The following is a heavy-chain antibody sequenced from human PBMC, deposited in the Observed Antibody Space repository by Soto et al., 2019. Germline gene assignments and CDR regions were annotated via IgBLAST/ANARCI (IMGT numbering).Heavy chain of an antibody. CDR3: AAGSGIARYY. J-gene: IGHJ4*02. Sequence: QLQLQESGSGLVKPSQTLSLTCAVSGGSISSGGYSWSWIRQPPGKGLEWIGYIYHSGSTYYNPSLQSRVTIQAARTNTQSPPKRTWGPAAATALNSWAAGSGIARYYRGQGTLFTVSS. CDR2: IYHSGST. CDR1: GGSISSGGYS. V-gene: IGHV4-30-2*01. D-gene: IGHD3-10*01.